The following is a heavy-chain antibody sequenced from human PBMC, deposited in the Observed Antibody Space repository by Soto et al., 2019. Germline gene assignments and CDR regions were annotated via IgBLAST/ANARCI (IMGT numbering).Heavy chain of an antibody. Sequence: ASVKVSCKVSEYTLTELSMHWVRQAPGKGLEWMGGFDPEDGETIYAQKFQGRVTMTEDTSTDTAYMELSSLRSEDTAVYYCATDGGIAAAGDYYYYGMDVWGQGTTVTVSS. CDR1: EYTLTELS. CDR3: ATDGGIAAAGDYYYYGMDV. J-gene: IGHJ6*02. D-gene: IGHD6-13*01. V-gene: IGHV1-24*01. CDR2: FDPEDGET.